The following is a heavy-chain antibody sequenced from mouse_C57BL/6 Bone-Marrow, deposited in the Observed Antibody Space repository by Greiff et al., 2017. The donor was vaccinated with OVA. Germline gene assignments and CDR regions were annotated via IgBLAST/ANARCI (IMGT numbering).Heavy chain of an antibody. CDR3: ARYDDGNVFDY. Sequence: EVQLQESGGGLVQPGGSLSLSCAASGFTFTDYYMSWVRQPPGKALEWLGFIRNKANGYTTEYSASVKGRFTISRDNSQSILYLQMNALRAEDSATYYCARYDDGNVFDYWGQGTTLTVAS. J-gene: IGHJ2*01. CDR2: IRNKANGYTT. D-gene: IGHD2-1*01. V-gene: IGHV7-3*01. CDR1: GFTFTDYY.